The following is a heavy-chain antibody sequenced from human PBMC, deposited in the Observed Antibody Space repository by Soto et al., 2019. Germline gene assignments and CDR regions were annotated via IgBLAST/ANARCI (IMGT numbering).Heavy chain of an antibody. V-gene: IGHV4-39*01. J-gene: IGHJ4*02. CDR3: ARQSMVRGVN. Sequence: SETLSLTCTVSCGSISSSSYYWGWIRQPPGKGLEWIGSIYYSGSTYYNPSLKSRVTISVDTSKNQFSLKLSSVTAADTAVYYCARQSMVRGVNWGQGTLVTVSS. CDR1: CGSISSSSYY. D-gene: IGHD3-10*01. CDR2: IYYSGST.